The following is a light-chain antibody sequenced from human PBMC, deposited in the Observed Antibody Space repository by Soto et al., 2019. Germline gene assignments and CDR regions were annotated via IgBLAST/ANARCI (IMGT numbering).Light chain of an antibody. CDR1: QSISSY. CDR2: AAS. J-gene: IGKJ4*01. Sequence: DIQMTQSPSSLSASVGDRVTITCRASQSISSYLHWYQQKPGKAPKLLIYAASSLQSGVPSRFSGSGSGTDFSLTISSLQPEDFATYYWQRSFSTPRTFGGGTKVEIK. V-gene: IGKV1-39*01. CDR3: QRSFSTPRT.